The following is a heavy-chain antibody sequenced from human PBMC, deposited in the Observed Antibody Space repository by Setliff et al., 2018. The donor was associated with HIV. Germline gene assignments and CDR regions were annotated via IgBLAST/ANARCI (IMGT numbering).Heavy chain of an antibody. Sequence: PSETLSLTCTVSGGSTSSYYWSWIRQPPGKKLEVIGYIYYSGSTNYNPSLKSRVTLSVDTSKNQLYLKLNSVTAADTAIFYCGRHAAATPVAAIDYWGQGTPVTVSS. V-gene: IGHV4-59*08. D-gene: IGHD2-15*01. J-gene: IGHJ4*02. CDR2: IYYSGST. CDR3: GRHAAATPVAAIDY. CDR1: GGSTSSYY.